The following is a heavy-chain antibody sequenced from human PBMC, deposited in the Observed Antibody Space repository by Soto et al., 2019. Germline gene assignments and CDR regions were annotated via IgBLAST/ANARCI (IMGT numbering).Heavy chain of an antibody. CDR1: GYTFTSYY. CDR2: INPSGGST. V-gene: IGHV1-46*01. CDR3: ARSDGRY. Sequence: ASVKVPCKASGYTFTSYYVHWVRQAPGQGLEWMGIINPSGGSTSYAQKFQGRVTMTRDTSKNQFSLKLSSVTAADTAVYYCARSDGRYWGQGTLVTVSS. J-gene: IGHJ4*02.